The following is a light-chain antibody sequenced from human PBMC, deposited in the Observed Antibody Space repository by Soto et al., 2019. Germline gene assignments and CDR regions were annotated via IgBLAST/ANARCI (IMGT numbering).Light chain of an antibody. CDR3: QQHSSWPLT. CDR2: GVS. J-gene: IGKJ4*01. Sequence: EIVMTQSPATLSVSPGERATLSCRASQSVTNSNLAWYQQKLGQAPRLLIYGVSTRATGVPARFSGSGSGTEFTLTISSLQSEDFAVYYCQQHSSWPLTFGGGNKVEIK. CDR1: QSVTNSN. V-gene: IGKV3-15*01.